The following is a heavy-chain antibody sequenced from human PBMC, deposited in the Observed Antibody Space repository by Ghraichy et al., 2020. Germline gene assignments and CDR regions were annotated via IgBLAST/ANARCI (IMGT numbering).Heavy chain of an antibody. CDR1: GFDFSSFN. V-gene: IGHV3-64D*06. Sequence: GGSLRLSCSASGFDFSSFNMYWVRQAPGKGLEYVSGISSNGATTYYADSVKGRFTISRDNPKNTLYFQMSSLKTEDTAVYYCVRRPDDYIWATSRPFDHWGQGTMVSVSP. CDR3: VRRPDDYIWATSRPFDH. J-gene: IGHJ4*02. D-gene: IGHD3-16*01. CDR2: ISSNGATT.